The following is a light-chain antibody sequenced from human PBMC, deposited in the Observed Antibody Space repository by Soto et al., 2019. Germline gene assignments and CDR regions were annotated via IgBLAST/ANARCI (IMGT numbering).Light chain of an antibody. CDR1: QNVSTN. CDR3: QQYNNWPPWT. J-gene: IGKJ1*01. V-gene: IGKV3-15*01. CDR2: GAS. Sequence: EIVMTQSPATLSVSPGERATLSCRASQNVSTNLAWYQQRPGQVPRLLIYGASTRATAIPARFSGSGSGTEFTLTISSLQSEDFAVHYCQQYNNWPPWTFGQGTKVDI.